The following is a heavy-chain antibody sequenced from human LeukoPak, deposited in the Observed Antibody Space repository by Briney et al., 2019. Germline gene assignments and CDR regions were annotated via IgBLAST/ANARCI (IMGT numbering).Heavy chain of an antibody. CDR1: GGSFSGYY. Sequence: PSETLSLTCAVYGGSFSGYYWSWIRQPPGKGLEWIGEINHSGSTNYNPSLKSRATISVDTSKNQFSLKLSSVTAADTAVYYCARDGCGGSCFHYYYYYMDVWGKGTTVTISS. V-gene: IGHV4-34*01. CDR3: ARDGCGGSCFHYYYYYMDV. D-gene: IGHD2-15*01. CDR2: INHSGST. J-gene: IGHJ6*03.